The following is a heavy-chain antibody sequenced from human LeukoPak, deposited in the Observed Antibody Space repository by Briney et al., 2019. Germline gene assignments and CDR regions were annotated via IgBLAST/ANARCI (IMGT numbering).Heavy chain of an antibody. CDR2: ISGSGGST. V-gene: IGHV3-23*01. J-gene: IGHJ4*02. D-gene: IGHD1-26*01. CDR3: AKDGVRGADY. CDR1: GFTFSSYG. Sequence: GRSLRLSCAASGFTFSSYGMHWVRQAPGKGLEWVSAISGSGGSTYYADSVKGRFTISRDNSKNTLYLQMNSLRAEDTAVYYCAKDGVRGADYWGQGTLVTVSS.